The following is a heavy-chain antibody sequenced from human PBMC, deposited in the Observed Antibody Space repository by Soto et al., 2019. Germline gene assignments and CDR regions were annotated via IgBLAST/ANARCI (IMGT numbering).Heavy chain of an antibody. D-gene: IGHD2-2*01. CDR3: ATLYCSSTSCSRKGAFDI. CDR2: IIPIFGTA. J-gene: IGHJ3*02. CDR1: GGTFSSYA. Sequence: SVKVSCKASGGTFSSYAISWVRQAPGQGLEWMGGIIPIFGTANYAQKFQGRVTITADESTSTAYMELSSLRSEDTAVYYCATLYCSSTSCSRKGAFDIWGQGTMVTVSS. V-gene: IGHV1-69*13.